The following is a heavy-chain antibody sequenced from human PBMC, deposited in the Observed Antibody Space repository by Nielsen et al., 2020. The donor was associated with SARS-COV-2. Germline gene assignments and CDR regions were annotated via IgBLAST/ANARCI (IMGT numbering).Heavy chain of an antibody. CDR3: ARLPLWFGDLLTRSYYYGLDV. Sequence: SETLSLTCTVSGGSISSGSYYWSWIRQPAGKGLEWIGRIYTSGSTNYNPSLKSRVTISVDTSKNQFSLKLSSVTAADTAVYYCARLPLWFGDLLTRSYYYGLDVWGQGTTVTVSS. D-gene: IGHD3-10*01. J-gene: IGHJ6*02. V-gene: IGHV4-61*02. CDR2: IYTSGST. CDR1: GGSISSGSYY.